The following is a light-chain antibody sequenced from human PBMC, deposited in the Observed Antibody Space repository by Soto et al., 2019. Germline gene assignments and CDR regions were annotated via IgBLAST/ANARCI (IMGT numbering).Light chain of an antibody. Sequence: DIQMTQSPSSVSASVGDRVTITCRASQGVGTWLAWFQQKPGEAPRLLIYTASTLHSGVPSRFSVSVSGTDFTLTITSLQPADFATYYCQQGDSCPFTFVGGTKVEIK. V-gene: IGKV1-12*01. CDR2: TAS. CDR1: QGVGTW. J-gene: IGKJ4*01. CDR3: QQGDSCPFT.